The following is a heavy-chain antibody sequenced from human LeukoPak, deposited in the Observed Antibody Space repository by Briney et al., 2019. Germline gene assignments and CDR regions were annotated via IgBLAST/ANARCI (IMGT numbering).Heavy chain of an antibody. CDR3: ARLRSYYDFWSGYYTICYFHY. Sequence: SETLSLTCAVYGGSFSSYYWSWIRQSPGKGLEWIAEINHRGDTNYNPSVKSRVTISVDTSKNQFSLKLSSVTAADTAVYYCARLRSYYDFWSGYYTICYFHYWGQGTLVTVSS. CDR2: INHRGDT. J-gene: IGHJ4*02. D-gene: IGHD3-3*01. V-gene: IGHV4-34*01. CDR1: GGSFSSYY.